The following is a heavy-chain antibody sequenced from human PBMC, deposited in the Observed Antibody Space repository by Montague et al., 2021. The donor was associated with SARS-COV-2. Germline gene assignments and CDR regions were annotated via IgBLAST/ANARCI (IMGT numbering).Heavy chain of an antibody. J-gene: IGHJ4*02. V-gene: IGHV4-59*01. CDR3: ARGTAAGTNFDY. Sequence: SETRSLTCTVSGGSISSYYWSWIRQPPGKGLEWIGYIYYSGSTNYNPSLKSRVTISVDTSKNQFSLKLSSVTAADTAVYYCARGTAAGTNFDYWGQGTLATVSS. CDR2: IYYSGST. CDR1: GGSISSYY. D-gene: IGHD6-13*01.